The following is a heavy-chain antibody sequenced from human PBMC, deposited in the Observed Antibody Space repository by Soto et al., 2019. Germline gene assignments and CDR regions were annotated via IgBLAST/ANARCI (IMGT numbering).Heavy chain of an antibody. CDR3: TREGGYCSGGSCASLLGDAFEI. J-gene: IGHJ3*02. V-gene: IGHV3-49*03. Sequence: GSLRLSCTASGFTFGDYAMSWFRQAPGKGLEWVGFIRSKAYGGTTEYAASVKGRFTISRDDSKSIAYLQMNSLKTEDTAVYYCTREGGYCSGGSCASLLGDAFEIWGQGTMVTVSS. D-gene: IGHD2-15*01. CDR1: GFTFGDYA. CDR2: IRSKAYGGTT.